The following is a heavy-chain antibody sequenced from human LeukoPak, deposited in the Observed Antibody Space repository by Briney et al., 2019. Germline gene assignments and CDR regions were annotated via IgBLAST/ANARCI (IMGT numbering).Heavy chain of an antibody. V-gene: IGHV4-31*03. D-gene: IGHD3-22*01. CDR2: IHPSGIL. J-gene: IGHJ4*02. CDR3: SRGLDSKKLGY. Sequence: SETLSLTCTVSGASLSSDDHYWNWLRQSPGKGLEWIGSIHPSGILYNNPSLESRLTISKDTSKNQFSLNLNSVTAADTAVYFCSRGLDSKKLGYWGRGTLVTVPS. CDR1: GASLSSDDHY.